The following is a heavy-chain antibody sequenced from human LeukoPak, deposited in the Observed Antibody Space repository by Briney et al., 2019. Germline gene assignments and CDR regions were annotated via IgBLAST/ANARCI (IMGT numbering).Heavy chain of an antibody. J-gene: IGHJ5*02. Sequence: ASVKVSCKASGYTFTSYDVNWVRQATGQGLEWMGWMNPISGDTGYALKFQGRVTMSRNTSISAAYMELGSLRSEDTAVYYCARVPRRGERFYPWGKGTLVTVSS. CDR3: ARVPRRGERFYP. D-gene: IGHD3-10*01. V-gene: IGHV1-8*01. CDR1: GYTFTSYD. CDR2: MNPISGDT.